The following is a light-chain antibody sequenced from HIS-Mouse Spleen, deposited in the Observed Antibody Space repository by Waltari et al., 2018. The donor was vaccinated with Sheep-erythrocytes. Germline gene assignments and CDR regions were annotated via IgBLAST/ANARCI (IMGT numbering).Light chain of an antibody. V-gene: IGLV2-23*01. CDR1: SSDVGGYNY. J-gene: IGLJ3*02. CDR3: CSYAGSSTPWV. Sequence: QSALTQPRSVSGSPGQSVTISCTGTSSDVGGYNYVSCYQQHPGKAPKLMIYEGSKRPSGVSNRFSGSKSGNTASLTISGLQAEDEADYYCCSYAGSSTPWVFGGGTKLTVL. CDR2: EGS.